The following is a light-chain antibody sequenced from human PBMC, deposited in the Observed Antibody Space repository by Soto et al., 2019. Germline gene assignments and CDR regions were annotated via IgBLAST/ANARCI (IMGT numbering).Light chain of an antibody. J-gene: IGKJ3*01. CDR1: ETVNSY. Sequence: EIVLTQSPVTLSLSPGERATLSCRASETVNSYLAWYQQKPGQAPRLLIYDVSKRATGIPARFSGSGSGTDFTLAISSLEPDDFAVYYCQHRSSWPFTFGPGTKVEIK. CDR2: DVS. V-gene: IGKV3-11*01. CDR3: QHRSSWPFT.